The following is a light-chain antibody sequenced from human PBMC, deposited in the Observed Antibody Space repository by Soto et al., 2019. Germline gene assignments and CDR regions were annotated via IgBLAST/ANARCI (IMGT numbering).Light chain of an antibody. Sequence: DIQMTQSPSSLSASVGDRVTITCRASQGISNYLAGYQQKPGKVPKLLIYAASTLQSGVPSRFSGSGSGTDSTLTISSLQPEDVAPYYCQNYNSVPVTFGPGTKVDIK. V-gene: IGKV1-27*01. CDR3: QNYNSVPVT. CDR1: QGISNY. CDR2: AAS. J-gene: IGKJ3*01.